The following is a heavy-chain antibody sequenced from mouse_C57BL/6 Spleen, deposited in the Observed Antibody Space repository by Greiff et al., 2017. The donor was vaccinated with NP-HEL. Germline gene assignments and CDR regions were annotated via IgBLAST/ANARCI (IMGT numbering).Heavy chain of an antibody. V-gene: IGHV1-50*01. J-gene: IGHJ4*01. CDR2: IDPSDSYT. CDR1: GYTFTSYW. Sequence: QVQLQQPGAELVKPGASVKLSCKASGYTFTSYWMQWVKQRPGQGLEWIGEIDPSDSYTNYNQKFKGKATLTVDTSSSTAYMQLSSLTSEDSAVYYGARWGSQEGDAMDYWGQGTSVTVAS. CDR3: ARWGSQEGDAMDY. D-gene: IGHD3-2*02.